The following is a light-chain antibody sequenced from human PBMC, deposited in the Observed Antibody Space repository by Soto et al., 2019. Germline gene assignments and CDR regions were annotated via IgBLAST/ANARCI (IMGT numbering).Light chain of an antibody. V-gene: IGLV2-14*01. Sequence: QSVLTQPASVSGSPGQSITISCTGTSSDVGAYNYVSWYQQLPGTAPKLMIYGVTIRPSGVSNRFSGSKSDNTASLTISGLQAEDEADYYCSSYTSTSTPIVFGTGTKVTV. CDR3: SSYTSTSTPIV. J-gene: IGLJ1*01. CDR2: GVT. CDR1: SSDVGAYNY.